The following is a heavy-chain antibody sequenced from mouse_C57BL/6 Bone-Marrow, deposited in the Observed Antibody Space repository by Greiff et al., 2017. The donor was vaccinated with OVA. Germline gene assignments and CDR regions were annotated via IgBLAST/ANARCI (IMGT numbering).Heavy chain of an antibody. V-gene: IGHV1-85*01. D-gene: IGHD1-1*01. J-gene: IGHJ4*01. CDR2: IYPRDGST. Sequence: VQLQQSGPELVKPGASVKLSCKASGYTFTSYDINWVKQRPGQGLEWIGWIYPRDGSTKYNEKFKGKATLTVDTSSNTAYMELHRLTSEDAAVFSWAREITTVGATDYYAMDYWGQGTSVTVSS. CDR1: GYTFTSYD. CDR3: AREITTVGATDYYAMDY.